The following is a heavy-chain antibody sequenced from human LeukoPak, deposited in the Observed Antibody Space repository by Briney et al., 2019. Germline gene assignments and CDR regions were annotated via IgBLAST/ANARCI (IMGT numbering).Heavy chain of an antibody. J-gene: IGHJ4*02. CDR1: GGSVTSGSYY. Sequence: NTSETLSLTCTVSGGSVTSGSYYWSWIRQPPGKGLEWIGYTHYSGSTKYNPSLNSRVTISLDTSKNQFSLKLNSVTAADTAVYYCARRDCSSWYDDYWGQGTLVTVSS. V-gene: IGHV4-61*01. D-gene: IGHD6-13*01. CDR2: THYSGST. CDR3: ARRDCSSWYDDY.